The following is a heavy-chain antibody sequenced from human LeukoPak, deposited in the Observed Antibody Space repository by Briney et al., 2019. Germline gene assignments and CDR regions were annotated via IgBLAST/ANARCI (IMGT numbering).Heavy chain of an antibody. CDR1: GVTFSSYG. CDR2: IWYDGSNK. Sequence: GGSLRLSCAASGVTFSSYGMHWVRQAPGKGLEWVAVIWYDGSNKYYADSVKGRFTISRDNSKNTLYLQMNSLRAEDTAVYYCAKDLWQWELLTPGYWGQGTLVTVSS. V-gene: IGHV3-33*06. D-gene: IGHD1-26*01. J-gene: IGHJ4*02. CDR3: AKDLWQWELLTPGY.